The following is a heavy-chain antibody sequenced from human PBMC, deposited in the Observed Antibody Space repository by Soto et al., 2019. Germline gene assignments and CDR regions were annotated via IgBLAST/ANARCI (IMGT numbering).Heavy chain of an antibody. CDR2: INAGNGNT. V-gene: IGHV1-3*01. J-gene: IGHJ6*02. Sequence: QVQLVQFGAEVKKPGASVKVSCKASGYTFTRYAMHWVRQAPGQRLEWMGWINAGNGNTKYSQKFQGRVTITRDTPASTAYMELSSLRSEDTAVYYCASSNIVAAPYGMDVWGQGTTVTVSS. CDR1: GYTFTRYA. D-gene: IGHD6-13*01. CDR3: ASSNIVAAPYGMDV.